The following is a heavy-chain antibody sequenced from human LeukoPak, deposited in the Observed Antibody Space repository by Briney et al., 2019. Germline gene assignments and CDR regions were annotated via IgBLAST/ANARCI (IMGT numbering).Heavy chain of an antibody. CDR3: ARVEDIVVVPAAIYRSAFDI. D-gene: IGHD2-2*02. J-gene: IGHJ3*02. V-gene: IGHV4-34*01. CDR1: GGSFSGYY. CDR2: INHSGST. Sequence: PSETLSLTCAVYGGSFSGYYWSWIRQPPGKGLEWIGEINHSGSTNYNPSLKSRVTISVDTSKNQFSLKLSSVTAADTAVYYCARVEDIVVVPAAIYRSAFDIWGQGTMVNVSS.